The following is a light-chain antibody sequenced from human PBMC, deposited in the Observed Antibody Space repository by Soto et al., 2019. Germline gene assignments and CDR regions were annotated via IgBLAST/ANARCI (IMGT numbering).Light chain of an antibody. CDR1: SSDVGSYNL. Sequence: QSAQTQPASVSGSPGQSITISCTGTSSDVGSYNLVSWYQHHPGKAPKLIIYEGSKRPSGISNRFSGSKSGNTASLTISGLQAEDEADFHCCSYADNHILLFGGGTKLTVL. CDR3: CSYADNHILL. J-gene: IGLJ3*02. CDR2: EGS. V-gene: IGLV2-23*01.